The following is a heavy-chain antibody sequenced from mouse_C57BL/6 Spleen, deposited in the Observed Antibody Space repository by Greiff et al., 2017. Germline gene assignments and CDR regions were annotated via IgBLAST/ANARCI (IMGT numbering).Heavy chain of an antibody. CDR3: ARRRPYAMDY. J-gene: IGHJ4*01. CDR1: GYTFTSYW. V-gene: IGHV1-59*01. CDR2: IDPSDSYT. Sequence: VQLKQPGAELVRPGTSVKLSCKASGYTFTSYWMHWVKQRPGQGLEWIGVIDPSDSYTNYNQKFKGKATLTVDTSSSTAYMQLSSLTSEDSAVYYCARRRPYAMDYWGQGTSVTVSS.